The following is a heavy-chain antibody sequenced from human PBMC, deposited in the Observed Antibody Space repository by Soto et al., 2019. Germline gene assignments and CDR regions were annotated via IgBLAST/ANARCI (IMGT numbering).Heavy chain of an antibody. J-gene: IGHJ4*02. CDR3: ARDVEEVAYGDPFDY. V-gene: IGHV1-46*01. CDR2: INPSGGST. CDR1: GYSFIDYY. D-gene: IGHD4-17*01. Sequence: QVHLVQSGGEVKKPGASVRVSCKASGYSFIDYYMHWVRHAPGQGLEWMGVINPSGGSTSYSQKFQGRVTMTRDTSSSTVYMELSSLRSEDTAVYYCARDVEEVAYGDPFDYWGQGTLLTVSS.